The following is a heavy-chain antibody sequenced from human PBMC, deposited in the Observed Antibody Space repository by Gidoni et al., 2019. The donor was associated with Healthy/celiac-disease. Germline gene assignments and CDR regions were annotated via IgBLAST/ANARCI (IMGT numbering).Heavy chain of an antibody. Sequence: EVQLLESGGGLVQPGGSLRLSCAAYGFTFSSYAMSWVRQAPGKGLEWVSAISGSGGSTYYADSVKGRFTISRDNSKNTLYLQMNSLRAEDTAVYYCAKPLLAKYYYDSSGDHGMDVWGQGTTVTVSS. CDR3: AKPLLAKYYYDSSGDHGMDV. J-gene: IGHJ6*02. CDR2: ISGSGGST. D-gene: IGHD3-22*01. CDR1: GFTFSSYA. V-gene: IGHV3-23*01.